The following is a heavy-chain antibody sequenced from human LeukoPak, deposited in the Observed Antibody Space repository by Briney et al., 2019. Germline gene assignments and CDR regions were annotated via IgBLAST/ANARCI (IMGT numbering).Heavy chain of an antibody. CDR1: GFTFSSYA. J-gene: IGHJ4*02. CDR3: ARASNYYGSGHFDY. V-gene: IGHV3-30-3*01. D-gene: IGHD3-10*01. CDR2: ISYDGSNK. Sequence: PGRSLRLSCAASGFTFSSYAMHWVRQAPGKGLEWVAVISYDGSNKYYADSVKGRFTISRDNSKNTLYLQMNSLRAEDTAVYYCARASNYYGSGHFDYWGQGTLVTVSS.